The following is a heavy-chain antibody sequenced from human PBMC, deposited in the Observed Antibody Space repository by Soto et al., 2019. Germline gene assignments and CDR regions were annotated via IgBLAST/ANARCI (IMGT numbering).Heavy chain of an antibody. CDR1: GYTFTSYY. CDR2: INPSGGST. V-gene: IGHV1-46*01. D-gene: IGHD5-18*01. Sequence: ASVKVSCKASGYTFTSYYMHWVRQAPGQGLEWMGIINPSGGSTSYAQKFQGRVTMTRDTSTSTVYMELSSLRSEDTAVYYCARDRLVTASPQYYYYYGMDVWGQGTTVTVSS. CDR3: ARDRLVTASPQYYYYYGMDV. J-gene: IGHJ6*02.